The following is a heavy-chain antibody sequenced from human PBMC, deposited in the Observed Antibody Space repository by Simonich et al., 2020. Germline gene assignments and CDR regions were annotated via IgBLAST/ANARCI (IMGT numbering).Heavy chain of an antibody. V-gene: IGHV3-7*01. Sequence: EVQLVESGGGLVQPGGSLRLSCAASGFTFSSYWMSWVRQAPGKGREWGPKKKQVGSEKYYVDSVKGRFTISRDNAKNSLYLQMNSLRAEDTAVYYCAREGIAARDAFDIWGQGTMVTVSS. CDR3: AREGIAARDAFDI. CDR1: GFTFSSYW. CDR2: KKQVGSEK. J-gene: IGHJ3*02. D-gene: IGHD6-6*01.